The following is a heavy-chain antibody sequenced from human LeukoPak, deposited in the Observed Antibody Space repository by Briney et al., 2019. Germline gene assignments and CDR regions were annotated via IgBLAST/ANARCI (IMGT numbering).Heavy chain of an antibody. Sequence: GGSLRLSCAASGFTFSSYWMHWVRQAPGKGLVWVSRINSDGSSTSYADSVKGRFTIPRDNAKNTLYLQMNSLRAEDTAVYYCARDGRLIAAHKIFDYWGQGTLVTVSS. V-gene: IGHV3-74*01. CDR1: GFTFSSYW. CDR3: ARDGRLIAAHKIFDY. CDR2: INSDGSST. J-gene: IGHJ4*02. D-gene: IGHD6-13*01.